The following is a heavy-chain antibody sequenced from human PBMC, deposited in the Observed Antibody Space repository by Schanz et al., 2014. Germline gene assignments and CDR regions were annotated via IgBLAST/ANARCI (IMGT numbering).Heavy chain of an antibody. D-gene: IGHD3-10*01. J-gene: IGHJ5*02. Sequence: QVQLVQSGAEVKKPGASVKVYCKASGYTFTDYYMYWVRQAPGQGLEWMGRINPNSGGTNYAQKFQGRVTMTRDTSISTVYMELSRLRSDDTAVYYCAREGTVIRGLSGWFDPWGQGTLVTVSS. CDR2: INPNSGGT. V-gene: IGHV1-2*02. CDR3: AREGTVIRGLSGWFDP. CDR1: GYTFTDYY.